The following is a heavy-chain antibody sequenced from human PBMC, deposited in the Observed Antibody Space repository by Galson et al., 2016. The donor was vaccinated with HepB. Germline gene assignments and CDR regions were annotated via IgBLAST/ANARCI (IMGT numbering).Heavy chain of an antibody. V-gene: IGHV3-23*01. Sequence: SLRLSCAASRFTFSSYVMNWVRQTPGKGLEWVSTISGRGSNSYYADSVKGRFTISRDNFKNTLYLQMNSLRAEDTAVYYCAKASEVADFDYWGQGTLVTVSS. CDR3: AKASEVADFDY. CDR2: ISGRGSNS. CDR1: RFTFSSYV. J-gene: IGHJ4*02.